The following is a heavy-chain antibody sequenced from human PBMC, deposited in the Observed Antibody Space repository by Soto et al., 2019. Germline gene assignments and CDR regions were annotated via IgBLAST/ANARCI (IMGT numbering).Heavy chain of an antibody. CDR1: GYAFTTYG. J-gene: IGHJ4*02. CDR3: ARGRYGDY. D-gene: IGHD1-1*01. CDR2: ISAHNGNP. V-gene: IGHV1-18*01. Sequence: QVHLVQSGAEVKKPGASVKVSCKGSGYAFTTYGITWVRQAPGQGLEWMGWISAHNGNPNYAQKLQGRVTVTRDTPTSTAYMELRSLRSDDTAVYYCARGRYGDYWGQGALVTVSS.